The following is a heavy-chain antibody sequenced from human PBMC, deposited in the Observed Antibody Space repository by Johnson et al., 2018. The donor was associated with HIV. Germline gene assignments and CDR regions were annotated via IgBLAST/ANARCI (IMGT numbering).Heavy chain of an antibody. Sequence: VQLVESGGGLVQPGRSLRLSCAASGFTFDDYAMHWVRQAPGKGLEWVSGISWNRSSIDYSDSVKGRFTISSDDARNSLYVELNSLRAEDTAVYFCAGKTGYDAFDMWGQGTMVTVSS. V-gene: IGHV3-9*01. CDR2: ISWNRSSI. D-gene: IGHD3-9*01. J-gene: IGHJ3*02. CDR3: AGKTGYDAFDM. CDR1: GFTFDDYA.